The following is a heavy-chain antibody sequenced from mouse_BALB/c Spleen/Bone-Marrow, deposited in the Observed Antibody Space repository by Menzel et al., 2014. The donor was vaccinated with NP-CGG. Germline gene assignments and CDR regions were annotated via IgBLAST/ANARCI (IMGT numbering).Heavy chain of an antibody. V-gene: IGHV1-39*01. Sequence: VQLKESGPELEKPGASVKISCKASGYSFTGYNMNWVKQSNGKSLEWIGNIDPYYGGTSYNQKFRGKATLTVDKSSSTAYMQLKSLTSEDSAVYYCARAGIHYYDFDVWGAGTTVTVSS. CDR3: ARAGIHYYDFDV. CDR2: IDPYYGGT. D-gene: IGHD1-2*01. J-gene: IGHJ1*01. CDR1: GYSFTGYN.